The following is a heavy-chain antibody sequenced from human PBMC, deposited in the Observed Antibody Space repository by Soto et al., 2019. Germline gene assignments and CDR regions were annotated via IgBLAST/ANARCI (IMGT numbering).Heavy chain of an antibody. CDR1: GFTFNPYN. CDR3: VRDPAQIVGAGTNRYGFDL. Sequence: GGTLRLSCEGSGFTFNPYNMNWVRQAQGQGLERVASISTSSSYIYYAASVEGRFTVSRDNAKNSLYLQMSNLRDEDTAVYYCVRDPAQIVGAGTNRYGFDLWGQGALVTVSS. J-gene: IGHJ4*02. D-gene: IGHD1-26*01. CDR2: ISTSSSYI. V-gene: IGHV3-21*01.